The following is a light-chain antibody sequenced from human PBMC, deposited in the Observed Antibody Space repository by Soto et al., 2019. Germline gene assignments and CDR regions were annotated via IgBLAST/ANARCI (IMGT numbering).Light chain of an antibody. Sequence: EIVLTQSPGTLSLSPGDRATLSCRASQSVSSSYLAWYQQKHGQVPRLLIYGASSRATGIPDRVSGSGSGTDFSLTISRLEPDDFAVYYCQQYGRTPWTFGQGTKVEVK. V-gene: IGKV3-20*01. J-gene: IGKJ1*01. CDR3: QQYGRTPWT. CDR2: GAS. CDR1: QSVSSSY.